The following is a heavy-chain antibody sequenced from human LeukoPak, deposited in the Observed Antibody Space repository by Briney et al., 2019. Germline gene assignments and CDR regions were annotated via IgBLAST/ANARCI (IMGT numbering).Heavy chain of an antibody. D-gene: IGHD3-16*02. V-gene: IGHV4-31*03. J-gene: IGHJ4*02. CDR2: IYYSGST. CDR1: GGSISSGGYY. CDR3: ARVIDYVWGSYRRPHPSYYFDY. Sequence: SQTLSLTCTVSGGSISSGGYYWRWIRQHPGKGLEWIVYIYYSGSTYYNPSLKTRVTISVDTSKDQFSLKLRSVTAADTAVYYCARVIDYVWGSYRRPHPSYYFDYWGQGTLVTVSS.